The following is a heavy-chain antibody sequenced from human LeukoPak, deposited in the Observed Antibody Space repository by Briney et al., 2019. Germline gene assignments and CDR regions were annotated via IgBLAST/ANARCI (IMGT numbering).Heavy chain of an antibody. CDR1: AFTSSSYR. V-gene: IGHV3-21*01. CDR2: ISSSSSYI. J-gene: IGHJ3*02. Sequence: GGSLRPSCAASAFTSSSYRTNWVRQPPGKGLEWDSSISSSSSYIYYADSVKGRFTISRDNAKNSLYMQMNSLRAEDTAVYYCARDRTAVAGWGAFDIWGQGTMVTVSS. CDR3: ARDRTAVAGWGAFDI. D-gene: IGHD6-19*01.